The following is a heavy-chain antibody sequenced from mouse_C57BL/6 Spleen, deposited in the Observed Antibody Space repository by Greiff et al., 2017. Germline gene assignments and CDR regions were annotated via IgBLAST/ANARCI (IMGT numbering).Heavy chain of an antibody. D-gene: IGHD1-1*01. V-gene: IGHV1-15*01. J-gene: IGHJ4*01. CDR2: IDPETGGT. CDR3: TRYGYGSSYYAMDY. CDR1: GYTFTDYE. Sequence: QVQLQQPGAELVKPGASVTLSCKASGYTFTDYEMHWVKQTPGHGLEWIGAIDPETGGTAYNQKFKGKAILTADKSSSTAYMELRSLTSEDSAVYYCTRYGYGSSYYAMDYWGQGTSVTVSS.